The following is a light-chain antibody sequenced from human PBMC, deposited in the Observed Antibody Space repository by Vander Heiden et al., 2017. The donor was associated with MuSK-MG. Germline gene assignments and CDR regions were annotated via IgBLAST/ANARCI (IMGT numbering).Light chain of an antibody. J-gene: IGKJ5*01. CDR1: RSITTY. Sequence: DIQMTQFPSSLSASVGDRVTITCRASRSITTYLHWYQQRPGKAPNLLIYAASNLQSGVPSRFSGSGSGTDFTLTISRLQPEDFATYYCQQRDSTPRTFGQRTRLELK. V-gene: IGKV1-39*01. CDR2: AAS. CDR3: QQRDSTPRT.